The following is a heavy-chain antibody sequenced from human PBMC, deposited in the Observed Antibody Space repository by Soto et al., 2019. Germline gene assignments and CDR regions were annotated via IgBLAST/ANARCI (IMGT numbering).Heavy chain of an antibody. CDR2: LSSDGFGT. D-gene: IGHD3-16*01. Sequence: LRLSCAASGFTLSAYWMHWVRQAPGRGLEWVSRLSSDGFGTAYADSVKGRFHISRDNARNTLFLQMNGLRVEDTAVYYCARDLGGPDYWGRGTLVTVSS. CDR3: ARDLGGPDY. CDR1: GFTLSAYW. V-gene: IGHV3-74*03. J-gene: IGHJ4*02.